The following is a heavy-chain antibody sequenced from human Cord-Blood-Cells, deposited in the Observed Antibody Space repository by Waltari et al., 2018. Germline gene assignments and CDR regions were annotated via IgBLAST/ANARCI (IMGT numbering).Heavy chain of an antibody. J-gene: IGHJ4*02. Sequence: QVQLQQWGAGLLKPSETLSLTCAVYGGSFSGYYWSWIRQPPGKGVEWIGEINQSGSTNYNPSLKSRVTISVDTSKNQFSLKLSSVTAADTAVYYCATLGGSGWYFDYWGQGTLVTVSS. D-gene: IGHD6-19*01. CDR1: GGSFSGYY. CDR3: ATLGGSGWYFDY. V-gene: IGHV4-34*01. CDR2: INQSGST.